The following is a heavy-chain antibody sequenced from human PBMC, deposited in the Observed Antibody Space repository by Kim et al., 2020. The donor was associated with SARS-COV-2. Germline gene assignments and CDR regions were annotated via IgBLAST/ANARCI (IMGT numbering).Heavy chain of an antibody. J-gene: IGHJ4*02. CDR3: ARGWFGRAPIKP. V-gene: IGHV1-2*06. CDR2: INPNSGGT. D-gene: IGHD3-10*01. Sequence: ASVKVSCKASGYTFTGYYMHWVRQAPGQGLEWMGRINPNSGGTNYAQKFQGRVTMTRDTSISTAYMELSRLRSDDTAVYYCARGWFGRAPIKPWGQGTLVTVSS. CDR1: GYTFTGYY.